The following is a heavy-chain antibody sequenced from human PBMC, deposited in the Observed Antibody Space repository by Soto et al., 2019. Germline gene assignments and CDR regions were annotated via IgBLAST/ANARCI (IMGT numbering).Heavy chain of an antibody. Sequence: GGSLRLSCAVSGFTVSSNYMSWVRHPPGKGPEWVSDIYSGGSTYYADSVKGRFTISRDNSKNTLYLQMNSLRAEDTAVYYCARERDGHNPNWFDLWGQGTLVTVSS. CDR3: ARERDGHNPNWFDL. CDR2: IYSGGST. CDR1: GFTVSSNY. J-gene: IGHJ5*02. V-gene: IGHV3-53*01. D-gene: IGHD2-8*01.